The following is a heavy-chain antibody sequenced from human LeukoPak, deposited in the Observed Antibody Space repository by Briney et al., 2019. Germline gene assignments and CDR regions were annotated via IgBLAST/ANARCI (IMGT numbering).Heavy chain of an antibody. Sequence: GGSLRLSCAASGFTVRNNYMSWVRHAPVKGLEWVSANSGSGGSTYYADSVKGRFTISRDNSKNTLYLQMNSLRAEDTAVYYCAKAGGAYGYYGMDVWGQGTTVTVSS. D-gene: IGHD4-17*01. CDR3: AKAGGAYGYYGMDV. V-gene: IGHV3-23*01. J-gene: IGHJ6*02. CDR2: NSGSGGST. CDR1: GFTVRNNY.